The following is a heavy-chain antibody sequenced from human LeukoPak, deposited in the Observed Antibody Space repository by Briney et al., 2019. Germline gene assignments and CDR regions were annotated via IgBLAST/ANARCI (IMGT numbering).Heavy chain of an antibody. Sequence: SQTLSLTCTVSGGSISSGSYYWSWIRQPAGKGLEGIARMYTSGSTNYNPSLKSRVTISVDTSKNQFSLKLSSVTAADTAVYYCASPTTYSSSWYFDYWGQGTLVTVSS. J-gene: IGHJ4*02. V-gene: IGHV4-61*02. D-gene: IGHD6-13*01. CDR3: ASPTTYSSSWYFDY. CDR1: GGSISSGSYY. CDR2: MYTSGST.